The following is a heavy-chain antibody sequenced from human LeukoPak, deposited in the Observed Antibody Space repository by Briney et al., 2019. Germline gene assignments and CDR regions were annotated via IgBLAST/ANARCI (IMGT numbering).Heavy chain of an antibody. CDR1: GGSISSGSYY. J-gene: IGHJ4*02. CDR3: ASTSGWYLDGGYFDY. CDR2: IYTSGST. V-gene: IGHV4-61*02. D-gene: IGHD6-19*01. Sequence: PSQTLSLTCTVSGGSISSGSYYWSWIRQPAGKGLEWIGRIYTSGSTNYNPSPKSRVTISVDTSKNQFSLKLSSVTAADTAVYYCASTSGWYLDGGYFDYWGQGTLVTVSS.